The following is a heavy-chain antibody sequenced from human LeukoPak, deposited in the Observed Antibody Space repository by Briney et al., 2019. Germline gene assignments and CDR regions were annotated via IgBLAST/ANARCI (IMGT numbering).Heavy chain of an antibody. Sequence: GGSLRLSCVASGFTFSSYNMNWVRQAPGKGLEWVASITSKSSNIYYADSVKGRFTISTDNAKSSLYLQLNSLRAEDTAVYYCARDGLTGYYKGYYYYIDVWGKGTTVTVSS. V-gene: IGHV3-21*01. CDR3: ARDGLTGYYKGYYYYIDV. D-gene: IGHD3-9*01. J-gene: IGHJ6*03. CDR2: ITSKSSNI. CDR1: GFTFSSYN.